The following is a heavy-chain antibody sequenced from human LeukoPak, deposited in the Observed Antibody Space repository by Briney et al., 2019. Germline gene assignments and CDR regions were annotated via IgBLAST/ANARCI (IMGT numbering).Heavy chain of an antibody. CDR3: AKEQWSELYYFDY. J-gene: IGHJ4*02. CDR1: GFTFSSYA. Sequence: GGALRLSCAASGFTFSSYAMSWVRQAPGKGLEWVAVISYDGSNKYYADSVKGRFTISRDNSKNTLYLQVNSLRAEDTAVYYCAKEQWSELYYFDYWGQGTLVTVSS. CDR2: ISYDGSNK. V-gene: IGHV3-30-3*01. D-gene: IGHD2-15*01.